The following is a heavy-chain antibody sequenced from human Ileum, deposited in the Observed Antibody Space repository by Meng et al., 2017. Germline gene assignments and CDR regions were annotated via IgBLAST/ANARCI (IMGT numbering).Heavy chain of an antibody. J-gene: IGHJ5*02. CDR3: TIRGVLYNWFDP. V-gene: IGHV4-34*01. Sequence: QVHAQPWSAGLLTPSGPPSLPRAGIGGSFSVYYRGWIRQPPRKGLEWIGEINHSGSTNYNPSLKSRVTISVDTSKNQFSLKLSSVTAADTAVYYCTIRGVLYNWFDPWGQGTLVTVSS. D-gene: IGHD3-10*01. CDR2: INHSGST. CDR1: GGSFSVYY.